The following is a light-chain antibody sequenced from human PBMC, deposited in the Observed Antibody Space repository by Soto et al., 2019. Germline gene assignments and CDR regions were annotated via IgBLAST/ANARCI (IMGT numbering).Light chain of an antibody. CDR1: QSISSW. V-gene: IGKV1-5*03. CDR2: KAS. CDR3: QQSFT. Sequence: DIQMTQSPSTLSASVGDRDTITCRASQSISSWLAWYQQKPGKAPKLLIYKASTLESGVPSRFSGSGSGTEFTLTISSLQPDDFATYYCQQSFTFGPGTKVDI. J-gene: IGKJ3*01.